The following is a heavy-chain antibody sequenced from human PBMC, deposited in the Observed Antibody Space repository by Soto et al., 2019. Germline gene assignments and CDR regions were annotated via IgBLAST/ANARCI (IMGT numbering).Heavy chain of an antibody. CDR2: ISGSGGST. CDR1: GFTFSSYA. D-gene: IGHD2-15*01. J-gene: IGHJ6*03. V-gene: IGHV3-23*01. CDR3: AKGGGSSLGAFYYYYMDV. Sequence: GGSLRLSCAASGFTFSSYAMSWVRQAPGKGLEWVSAISGSGGSTYYADSVKGRFTISRDNSKNTLYLQMNSLRAEDTAVYYCAKGGGSSLGAFYYYYMDVWGKGTTVTVSS.